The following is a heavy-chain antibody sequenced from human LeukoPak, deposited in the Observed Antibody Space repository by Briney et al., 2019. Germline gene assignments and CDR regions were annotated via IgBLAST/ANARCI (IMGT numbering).Heavy chain of an antibody. CDR2: IYTSGST. J-gene: IGHJ4*02. D-gene: IGHD2-2*01. Sequence: PSETLSLTCTVSGGSISSGSYYWSWIRQPAGKGLEWIGRIYTSGSTNYNPSLKSRVTISVDTSKNQFSLKLSSVTAADTAVYYCARGKYQLRYYFDYWGQGTLVTVSS. CDR1: GGSISSGSYY. CDR3: ARGKYQLRYYFDY. V-gene: IGHV4-61*02.